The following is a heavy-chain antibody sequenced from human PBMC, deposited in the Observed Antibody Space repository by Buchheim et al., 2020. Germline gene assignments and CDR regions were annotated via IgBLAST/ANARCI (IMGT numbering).Heavy chain of an antibody. CDR1: GGSISSGSYY. CDR2: IYTSGST. Sequence: QVQLQESGPGLVKPSQTLSLTCTVSGGSISSGSYYWSWIRQPAGKGLEWIGRIYTSGSTNYNPSLKSRVTISVDTSKNQFSLKLSSVTAADTAVYYCAAAKDYYYGMDVWGQGTT. D-gene: IGHD6-13*01. J-gene: IGHJ6*02. CDR3: AAAKDYYYGMDV. V-gene: IGHV4-61*02.